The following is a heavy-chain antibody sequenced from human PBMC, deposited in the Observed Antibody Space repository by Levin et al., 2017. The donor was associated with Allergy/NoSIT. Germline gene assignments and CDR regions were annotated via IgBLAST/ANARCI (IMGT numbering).Heavy chain of an antibody. Sequence: GGSLRLSCAASGFTFSDYYMDWVRQAPGKGLEWVGRIRNKANSYTTNYAASVRGRFTISRDASKNSLYLQMNSLQTDDTAMYFCGRGGRYNCNGGNCYQYFDYWGQGTLVTVSS. CDR2: IRNKANSYTT. J-gene: IGHJ4*02. V-gene: IGHV3-72*01. CDR3: GRGGRYNCNGGNCYQYFDY. CDR1: GFTFSDYY. D-gene: IGHD2-15*01.